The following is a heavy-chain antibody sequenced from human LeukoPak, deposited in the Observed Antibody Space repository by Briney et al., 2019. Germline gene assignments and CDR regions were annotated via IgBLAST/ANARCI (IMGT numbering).Heavy chain of an antibody. Sequence: SETLCLTCTVSGVSISSGGNYGSWIRQHPGKGLEWIGYIYYSGSTYYNPSLKSRVTIPVDTSKNQFSLKLSSVTAADAAVYYCASDSGADSSGFDYWGQGTLVTVSS. V-gene: IGHV4-31*03. CDR3: ASDSGADSSGFDY. J-gene: IGHJ4*02. D-gene: IGHD3-22*01. CDR2: IYYSGST. CDR1: GVSISSGGNY.